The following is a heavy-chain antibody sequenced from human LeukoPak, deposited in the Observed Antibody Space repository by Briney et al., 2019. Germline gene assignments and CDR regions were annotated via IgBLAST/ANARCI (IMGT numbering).Heavy chain of an antibody. CDR2: INPSGGST. CDR1: GYTFTSYY. J-gene: IGHJ4*02. D-gene: IGHD5-18*01. Sequence: ASVKVSCKASGYTFTSYYMHWVRQAPGQGLEWMGIINPSGGSTSYAQKFQGRVTMTRDTSTSTVYMELSSLRSEDTAVYYCARDQAGGYSYGYGIVFDYWGQGTLVTVSS. CDR3: ARDQAGGYSYGYGIVFDY. V-gene: IGHV1-46*01.